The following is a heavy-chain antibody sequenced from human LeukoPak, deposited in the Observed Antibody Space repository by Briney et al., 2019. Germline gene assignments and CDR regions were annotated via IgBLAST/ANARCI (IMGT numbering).Heavy chain of an antibody. CDR3: ARDLSVGAAALYYFDY. J-gene: IGHJ4*02. CDR1: GYTFTSYG. Sequence: ASVKVSCKASGYTFTSYGISWVRQAPGQGLEWMGWISAYNGNTNYAQKLQGRVTMTTDTSTSTAYMELRSLRSDDTAVYYCARDLSVGAAALYYFDYWGQGTLATVSS. V-gene: IGHV1-18*01. D-gene: IGHD1-26*01. CDR2: ISAYNGNT.